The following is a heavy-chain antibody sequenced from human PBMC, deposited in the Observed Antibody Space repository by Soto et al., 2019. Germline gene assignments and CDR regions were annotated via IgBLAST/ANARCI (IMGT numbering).Heavy chain of an antibody. Sequence: GGSLRLSCAASGLTFSDYYMSWIRQAPGKGLEWVSYISSSSSYTNYADSVKGRFTISRDNARDSLYLQMNSLRAEDTAVYYCARSPGELDYGGNYGMDVWGQGTTVTVSS. CDR3: ARSPGELDYGGNYGMDV. V-gene: IGHV3-11*06. D-gene: IGHD4-17*01. CDR1: GLTFSDYY. CDR2: ISSSSSYT. J-gene: IGHJ6*02.